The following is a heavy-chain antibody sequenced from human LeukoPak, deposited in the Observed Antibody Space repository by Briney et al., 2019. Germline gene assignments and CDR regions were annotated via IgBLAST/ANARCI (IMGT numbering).Heavy chain of an antibody. CDR2: IKQDGSEK. V-gene: IGHV3-7*03. CDR3: AREGEQQLGRFDP. D-gene: IGHD6-13*01. J-gene: IGHJ5*02. CDR1: GFTFSSYW. Sequence: PGGSLRLSCAASGFTFSSYWVSWVRQAPGKGLEWVANIKQDGSEKYYVDSVKGRFTISRDNAKNSLYLQMNSLRAEDTAVYYCAREGEQQLGRFDPWGQGTLVTVSS.